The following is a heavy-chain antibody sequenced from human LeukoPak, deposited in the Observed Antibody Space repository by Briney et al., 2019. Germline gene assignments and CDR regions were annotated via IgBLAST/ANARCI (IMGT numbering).Heavy chain of an antibody. D-gene: IGHD3-10*01. CDR3: ARDLSMVRGVIIGY. J-gene: IGHJ4*02. CDR1: GYTVTSYY. Sequence: ASVKVSCKASGYTVTSYYMHWVRQAPGQGLEWMGIVNPSSISASYAQKLQGRVTMTTDTSTSTAYMELRSLRSDDTAVYYCARDLSMVRGVIIGYWGQGTLVTVSS. V-gene: IGHV1-46*01. CDR2: VNPSSISA.